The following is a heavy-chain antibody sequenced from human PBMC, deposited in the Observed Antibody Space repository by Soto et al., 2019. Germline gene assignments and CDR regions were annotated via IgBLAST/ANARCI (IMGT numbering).Heavy chain of an antibody. D-gene: IGHD6-19*01. J-gene: IGHJ4*02. CDR3: SMIPVAGHGYYDY. Sequence: QVQLVQSAAEMKKPGASVKVSCKASGYTFTSYVINWVRQAPGQGLEWMGYTNTYAGNTYYAQKIQGRVTMTTDTSSTTAYMELRSLTSDDTAVYYCSMIPVAGHGYYDYWGQGTLVTVSS. CDR1: GYTFTSYV. V-gene: IGHV1-18*01. CDR2: TNTYAGNT.